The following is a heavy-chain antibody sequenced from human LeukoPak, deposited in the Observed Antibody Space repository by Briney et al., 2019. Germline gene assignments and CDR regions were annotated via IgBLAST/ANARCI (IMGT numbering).Heavy chain of an antibody. Sequence: ASVKDSCKASGYTFTTYLIHWVRQAPGQGLEWMGELHPVTGGTNYAQKFQGRVTMTRDTSTSTVYLELSSLTSEDTAVYFCARDPANGRPDAYDIWGQGTRVTVSS. CDR2: LHPVTGGT. CDR3: ARDPANGRPDAYDI. CDR1: GYTFTTYL. J-gene: IGHJ3*02. V-gene: IGHV1-46*01. D-gene: IGHD1-26*01.